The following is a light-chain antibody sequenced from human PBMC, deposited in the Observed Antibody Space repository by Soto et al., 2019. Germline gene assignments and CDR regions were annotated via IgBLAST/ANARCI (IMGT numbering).Light chain of an antibody. J-gene: IGKJ5*01. V-gene: IGKV3-11*01. CDR3: QQRSNWPIIT. Sequence: IVFTQSPATLSLSPLQRSTTSSSPGQTISSFLAWYQQKPGQAPRLLIYDTSNRATGIPARFSGSGSGTDFTLTISSLEPEDFAVYYCQQRSNWPIITFGQGTRLEIK. CDR2: DTS. CDR1: QTISSF.